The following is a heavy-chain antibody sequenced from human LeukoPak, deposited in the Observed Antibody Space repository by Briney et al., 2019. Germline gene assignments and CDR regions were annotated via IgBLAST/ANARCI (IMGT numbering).Heavy chain of an antibody. CDR1: GGSISSYY. Sequence: PSETLSLTCTVSGGSISSYYWSWIRQPPGKGLEWIGEINHSGSTDYNPSLKSRVTISVDTSKNQFSLKLSSVTAADTAVYYCASSRSGWSYNYWGQGTLVTVSS. CDR2: INHSGST. V-gene: IGHV4-34*01. CDR3: ASSRSGWSYNY. D-gene: IGHD6-19*01. J-gene: IGHJ4*02.